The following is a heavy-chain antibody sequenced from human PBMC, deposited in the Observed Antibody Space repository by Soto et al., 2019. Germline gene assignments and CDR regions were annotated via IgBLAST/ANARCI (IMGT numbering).Heavy chain of an antibody. CDR3: ARAGSIDDAFDI. J-gene: IGHJ3*02. CDR2: ISTYNDKT. D-gene: IGHD6-6*01. V-gene: IGHV1-18*01. Sequence: ASVKVSCKASGYTFNRYGISWVRQAPGQGLEWMAWISTYNDKTNHTQKFQGRVTMTTDTSTSTVYMDLRSLRSDDTAVYYCARAGSIDDAFDIWGQGTMVTVSS. CDR1: GYTFNRYG.